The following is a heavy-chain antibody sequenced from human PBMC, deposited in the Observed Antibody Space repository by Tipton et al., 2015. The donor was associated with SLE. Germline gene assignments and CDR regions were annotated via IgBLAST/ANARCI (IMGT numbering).Heavy chain of an antibody. Sequence: TLSLTCTVSGGSISSGSYSWSWIRQPAGKGLEWIGRIYTSGSTNYNPSLKSRVTISVDTSKNQFSLKLSSVTAADTAAYYCAREGWFFDYWGQGTLVTVSS. CDR2: IYTSGST. V-gene: IGHV4-61*02. D-gene: IGHD2-15*01. J-gene: IGHJ4*02. CDR1: GGSISSGSYS. CDR3: AREGWFFDY.